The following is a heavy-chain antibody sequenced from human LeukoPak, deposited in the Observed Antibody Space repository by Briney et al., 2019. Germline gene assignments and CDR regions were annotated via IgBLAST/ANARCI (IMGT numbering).Heavy chain of an antibody. CDR1: GFTFSSYA. J-gene: IGHJ4*02. D-gene: IGHD2-15*01. CDR2: ISYDGSNK. Sequence: PGGSLRLSCAASGFTFSSYAMHWVRQAPGKGLEWVAVISYDGSNKYYADSVKGRFTISRDNSKNTLYLQMNSLRAEDTAVYYCARDLCGGGSCYLFDYWGQGTLVTVSS. CDR3: ARDLCGGGSCYLFDY. V-gene: IGHV3-30*04.